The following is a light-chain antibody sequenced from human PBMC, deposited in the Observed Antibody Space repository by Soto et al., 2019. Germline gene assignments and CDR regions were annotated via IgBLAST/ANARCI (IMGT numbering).Light chain of an antibody. CDR1: SSDVGTNNY. V-gene: IGLV2-8*01. Sequence: QSVLNQPPSASGSPGQSVTISCTGTSSDVGTNNYVSWYQQHPGKAPKLVICEVNKRPSGVPDRFSGSKSGNTASLTVSGLQAEDEADYYCSSYAGNNNYVFGTGTKLTVL. CDR2: EVN. CDR3: SSYAGNNNYV. J-gene: IGLJ1*01.